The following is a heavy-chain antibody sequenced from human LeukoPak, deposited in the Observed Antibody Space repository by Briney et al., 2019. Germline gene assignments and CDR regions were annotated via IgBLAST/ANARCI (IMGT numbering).Heavy chain of an antibody. V-gene: IGHV1-8*01. CDR1: GYTSTSYD. Sequence: ASVKVSCKASGYTSTSYDINWVRQATGQGLEWMGWMNPNSGNTGYAQKFQGRVTMTRNTSISTAYMELSSLRSEDTAVYYCARDFWSGYSPVYYYYGMDVWGQGTTVTVSS. D-gene: IGHD3-3*01. J-gene: IGHJ6*02. CDR3: ARDFWSGYSPVYYYYGMDV. CDR2: MNPNSGNT.